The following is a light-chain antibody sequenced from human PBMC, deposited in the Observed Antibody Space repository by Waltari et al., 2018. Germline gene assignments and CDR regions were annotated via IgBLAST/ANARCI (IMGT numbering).Light chain of an antibody. V-gene: IGKV1-5*03. J-gene: IGKJ2*01. CDR3: QQYNSYPYT. CDR2: KAS. CDR1: KSISRW. Sequence: DIQMTQSPSTLSASVGDRVPSTCLARKSISRWFAWYQQKPGKAPKLLIYKASSLETGVPSRFSGSESGTEFTLTISSLQPDDFATYYCQQYNSYPYTFGQGTKLEIK.